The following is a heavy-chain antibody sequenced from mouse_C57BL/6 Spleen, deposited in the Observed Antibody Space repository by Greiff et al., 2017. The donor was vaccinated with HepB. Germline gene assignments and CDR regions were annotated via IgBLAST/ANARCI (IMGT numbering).Heavy chain of an antibody. Sequence: EVQLQESGAELVRPGASVKLSCTASGFNIKDDYMHWVKQRPEQGLEWIGWIDPENGDTEYASKFQGKATITADTSSNTAYLQLSSLTSEDTAVYYCTPHGSSPHWYFDVWGTGTTVTVSS. CDR3: TPHGSSPHWYFDV. CDR2: IDPENGDT. V-gene: IGHV14-4*01. D-gene: IGHD1-1*01. CDR1: GFNIKDDY. J-gene: IGHJ1*03.